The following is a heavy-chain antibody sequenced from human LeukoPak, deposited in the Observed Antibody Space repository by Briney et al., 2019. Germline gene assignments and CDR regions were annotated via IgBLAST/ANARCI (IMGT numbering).Heavy chain of an antibody. CDR1: GGSISSYY. CDR3: ARHGGGSYCSSTSCYLLFDP. D-gene: IGHD2-2*01. J-gene: IGHJ5*02. V-gene: IGHV4-59*08. Sequence: SETLSLTCTVSGGSISSYYWSWIRQPPGKGLEWIGYIYYSGSTNYNPSLESRVTISVDTSKNQFSLKLSSVTAADTAVYYCARHGGGSYCSSTSCYLLFDPWGQGTLVTVSS. CDR2: IYYSGST.